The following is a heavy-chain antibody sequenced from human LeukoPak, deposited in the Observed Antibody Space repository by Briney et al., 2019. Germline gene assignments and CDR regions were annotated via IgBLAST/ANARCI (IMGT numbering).Heavy chain of an antibody. Sequence: PSETLSLTCAVSGGSISSSNWWSWVRQPPGKGLEWIGEIYHTGNTNYNPSLKSRVTIIVDKSKKQISLKLSSVTAADTAVYYCAGSIFGVPIGAFDIWGQGTMVTVSS. CDR3: AGSIFGVPIGAFDI. CDR2: IYHTGNT. CDR1: GGSISSSNW. V-gene: IGHV4-4*02. J-gene: IGHJ3*02. D-gene: IGHD3-3*01.